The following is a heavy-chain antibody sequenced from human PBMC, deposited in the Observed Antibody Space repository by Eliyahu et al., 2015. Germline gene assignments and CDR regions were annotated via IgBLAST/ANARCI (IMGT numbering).Heavy chain of an antibody. CDR3: GKDLTPGGMDV. D-gene: IGHD1-14*01. CDR2: ILWDGGRI. J-gene: IGHJ6*02. Sequence: EVQLVESGGGLVQPGRSLRLSCDASXFTFDEHAMHWVRQPPGKGLEWVSGILWDGGRIGYADSVKGRFTISMDNARKSLYLQMDSLRVEDTALYYGGKDLTPGGMDVWGQGTTVIVSS. V-gene: IGHV3-9*01. CDR1: XFTFDEHA.